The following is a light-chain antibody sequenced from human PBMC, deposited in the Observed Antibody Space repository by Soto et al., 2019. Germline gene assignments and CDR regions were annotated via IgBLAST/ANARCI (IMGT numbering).Light chain of an antibody. CDR2: GAS. J-gene: IGKJ1*01. CDR1: QSVSSSY. Sequence: IVLTQSPGTLSLSPWERATLSCRASQSVSSSYLAWYQQKPGQAPRLLIYGASSRATGIPDRFSGSGSGTDFTLTISRLEPEDFAVYYCQDYGTSWTFGQGTKVDIK. V-gene: IGKV3-20*01. CDR3: QDYGTSWT.